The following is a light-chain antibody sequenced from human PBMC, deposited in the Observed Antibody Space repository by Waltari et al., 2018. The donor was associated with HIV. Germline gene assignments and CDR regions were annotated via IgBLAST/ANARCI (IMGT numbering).Light chain of an antibody. Sequence: SYVLTQPPSVSVAPGQTARITCGGNNIGSNTVHWYKQSPGQAPVLVVHADSDRPSGIPERFSGSNSGNTATLTISRAEAGDEADHDGQVWDSRSDHPVVGGGTRLTVL. V-gene: IGLV3-21*02. CDR2: ADS. CDR1: NIGSNT. CDR3: QVWDSRSDHPV. J-gene: IGLJ3*02.